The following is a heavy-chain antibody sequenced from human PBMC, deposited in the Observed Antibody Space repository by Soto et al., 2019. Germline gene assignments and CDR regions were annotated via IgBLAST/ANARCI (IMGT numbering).Heavy chain of an antibody. J-gene: IGHJ5*02. CDR3: TGYVASGS. V-gene: IGHV3-30*03. CDR2: ISREGGTK. CDR1: GFTVSTYG. D-gene: IGHD3-9*01. Sequence: QVQLVESGGGVVQPGRSLRRSCAVSGFTVSTYGMHWVRQAPGKGLEWVAVISREGGTKYYADSVKGRFTISRDNSRNTLFLEMNSLRGDDMAVYYCTGYVASGSWGQGTLVTVSA.